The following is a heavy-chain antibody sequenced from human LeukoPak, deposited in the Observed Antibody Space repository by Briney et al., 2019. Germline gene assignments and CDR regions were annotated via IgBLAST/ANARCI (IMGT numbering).Heavy chain of an antibody. D-gene: IGHD3-9*01. CDR3: TTLDYDILTGYYYFDY. CDR2: IKAKTDGGTT. Sequence: GGSLRLSCAASGFTFSSYGMHWVRQAPGKGLEWVGRIKAKTDGGTTDYAAPVKGRFTISRDDSKNTLYLQMNSLKTEDTAVYYCTTLDYDILTGYYYFDYWGQGTLVTVSS. CDR1: GFTFSSYG. J-gene: IGHJ4*02. V-gene: IGHV3-15*01.